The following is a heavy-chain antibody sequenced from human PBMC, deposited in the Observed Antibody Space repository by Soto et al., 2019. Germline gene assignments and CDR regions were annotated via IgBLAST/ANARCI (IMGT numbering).Heavy chain of an antibody. Sequence: EVQLLESGGGLAQPGGSLTLSCAASGFTFRDYTMTWVRQAPGQVLECISVILSDYNTFYAGSVRGRFTISRDNSKSTIYLEMNRLRAEDTAVYYCARRTNGYFGYWGQGALVTVSS. CDR1: GFTFRDYT. CDR3: ARRTNGYFGY. D-gene: IGHD2-8*01. J-gene: IGHJ4*02. CDR2: ILSDYNT. V-gene: IGHV3-23*03.